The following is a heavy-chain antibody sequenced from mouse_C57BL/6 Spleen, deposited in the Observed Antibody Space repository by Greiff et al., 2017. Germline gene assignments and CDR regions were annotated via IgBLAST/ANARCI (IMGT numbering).Heavy chain of an antibody. D-gene: IGHD3-1*01. CDR3: AIGGANPDPFAY. V-gene: IGHV1-74*01. CDR1: GYTFTSYW. J-gene: IGHJ3*01. Sequence: QVQLKQPGAELVKPGASVKVSCKASGYTFTSYWMHWVKQRPGQGLEWIGRIHPSDSDTNYNQKFKGKATLTVDKSSSTAYMQLSSLTSEDSAVYYCAIGGANPDPFAYWGQGTLVTVSA. CDR2: IHPSDSDT.